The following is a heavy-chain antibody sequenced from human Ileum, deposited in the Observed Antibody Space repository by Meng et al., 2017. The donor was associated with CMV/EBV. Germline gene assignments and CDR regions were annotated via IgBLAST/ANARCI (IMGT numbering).Heavy chain of an antibody. J-gene: IGHJ4*02. CDR3: AKALVSYTLDY. CDR2: ISGSGTTT. D-gene: IGHD3-16*02. V-gene: IGHV3-23*01. Sequence: LSCAASGFPFSSYTMTWVRQAPRKGLEWVSLISGSGTTTYYADSVKGRFTISRDNSKNTLYLQMNSLRAEDTAVYYCAKALVSYTLDYWGQGTLVTVSS. CDR1: GFPFSSYT.